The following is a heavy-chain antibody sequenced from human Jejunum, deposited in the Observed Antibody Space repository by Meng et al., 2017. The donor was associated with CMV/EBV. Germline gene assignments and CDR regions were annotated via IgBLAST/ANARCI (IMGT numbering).Heavy chain of an antibody. J-gene: IGHJ4*02. D-gene: IGHD1-26*01. CDR2: ITSSGNSP. CDR1: LFSFSTSA. CDR3: AKGPSGNRYYFDY. Sequence: ASLFSFSTSAMALVRQAPGKGLEWVSGITSSGNSPFYADSVKGRFTISRDNSNNTLYLQMNSLRVEDTAVYYCAKGPSGNRYYFDYWGQGTLVTVSS. V-gene: IGHV3-23*01.